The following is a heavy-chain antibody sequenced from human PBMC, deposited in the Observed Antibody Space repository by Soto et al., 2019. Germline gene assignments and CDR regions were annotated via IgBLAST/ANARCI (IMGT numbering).Heavy chain of an antibody. J-gene: IGHJ4*02. CDR1: GGTFSSYT. CDR2: IIPILGIA. CDR3: ARTALYDSSGYYRDY. Sequence: SVKVSCKASGGTFSSYTISWVRQAPGQGLEWMGRIIPILGIANYAQKFQGRVTITADKSTSTAYMELSSLRSEDTAVYYCARTALYDSSGYYRDYWGQGTLVTVS. D-gene: IGHD3-22*01. V-gene: IGHV1-69*02.